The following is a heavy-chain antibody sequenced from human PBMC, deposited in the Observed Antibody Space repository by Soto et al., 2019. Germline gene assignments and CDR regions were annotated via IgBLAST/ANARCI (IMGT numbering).Heavy chain of an antibody. CDR3: ARHSSGWYGWFDS. Sequence: EVQLLESGGGLVQPGGSLRLSCAASGFTFSTYAMNWVRQAPGKGLEWVSAISGSGGSTYCADSVKGRFTISRDNSKNTLYLQMVSLRAGDTAVYYCARHSSGWYGWFDSWGQGTMVSVSS. D-gene: IGHD6-19*01. CDR1: GFTFSTYA. V-gene: IGHV3-23*01. J-gene: IGHJ5*01. CDR2: ISGSGGST.